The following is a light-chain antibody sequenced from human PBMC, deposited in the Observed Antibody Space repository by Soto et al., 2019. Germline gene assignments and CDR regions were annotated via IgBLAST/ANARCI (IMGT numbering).Light chain of an antibody. J-gene: IGKJ1*01. CDR1: QSISEW. Sequence: DLQMTQSPSTLSASVGDRVTIACRASQSISEWLAWYQQKPGKAPKLLIYKASTLESGVPSRFSGSGSGTEFTLTISSLQPDDFATYYCQQYYSFCAFGQGTKVEIK. CDR3: QQYYSFCA. CDR2: KAS. V-gene: IGKV1-5*03.